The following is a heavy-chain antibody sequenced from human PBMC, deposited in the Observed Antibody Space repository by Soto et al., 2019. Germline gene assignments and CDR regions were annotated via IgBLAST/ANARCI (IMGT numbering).Heavy chain of an antibody. CDR1: GGSFSGYY. CDR3: ATRRYYDILTGYYPRDY. CDR2: INHSGST. Sequence: SETLSLTCAVYGGSFSGYYWSWIRQPPGKGLEWIGEINHSGSTNYNPSLKSRVTISVDTSKNQFSLKLSSVTAADTAVYYCATRRYYDILTGYYPRDYWGQGTLVTVSS. V-gene: IGHV4-34*01. J-gene: IGHJ4*02. D-gene: IGHD3-9*01.